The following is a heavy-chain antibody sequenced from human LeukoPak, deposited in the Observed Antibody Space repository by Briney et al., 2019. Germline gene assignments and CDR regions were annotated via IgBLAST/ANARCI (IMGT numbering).Heavy chain of an antibody. D-gene: IGHD5-12*01. Sequence: SETLSLTCTLSGGSFGSYFWSWVRQPPQKGLEWIAYIYHTGMTDYNPSLGGRATMSMDTSGNQFSLKLTSVTAADTAVYFCARGGYGADGWFDPWGQGTLVTISS. CDR2: IYHTGMT. CDR1: GGSFGSYF. CDR3: ARGGYGADGWFDP. V-gene: IGHV4-59*12. J-gene: IGHJ5*02.